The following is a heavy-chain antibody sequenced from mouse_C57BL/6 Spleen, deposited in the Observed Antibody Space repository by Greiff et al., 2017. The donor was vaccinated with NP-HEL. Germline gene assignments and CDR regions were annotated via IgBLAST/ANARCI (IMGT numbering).Heavy chain of an antibody. CDR2: IYPGDGDT. Sequence: VKLQQSGAELVKPGASVKISCKASGYAFSSYWMNWVKQRPGKGLEWIGQIYPGDGDTNYNGKFKGKATLTADKSSSTAYMQLSSLTSEDSAVYFCARGGYSNYVAWFAYWGQGTLVTVSA. V-gene: IGHV1-80*01. CDR3: ARGGYSNYVAWFAY. J-gene: IGHJ3*01. D-gene: IGHD2-5*01. CDR1: GYAFSSYW.